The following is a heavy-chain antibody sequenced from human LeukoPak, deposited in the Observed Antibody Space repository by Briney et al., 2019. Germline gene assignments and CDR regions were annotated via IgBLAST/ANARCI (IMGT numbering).Heavy chain of an antibody. CDR3: ARERIAAAGHGVGNWFDP. D-gene: IGHD6-13*01. CDR2: NYTSGST. CDR1: GGSISSNNYY. V-gene: IGHV4-39*07. Sequence: SETLSLTCTVSGGSISSNNYYWGWIRQPPGKGLEWIGNNYTSGSTYYSPSLKSRVIISLDTSENQFSLTLSSVTAADTAVYYCARERIAAAGHGVGNWFDPWGQGTLATVSS. J-gene: IGHJ5*02.